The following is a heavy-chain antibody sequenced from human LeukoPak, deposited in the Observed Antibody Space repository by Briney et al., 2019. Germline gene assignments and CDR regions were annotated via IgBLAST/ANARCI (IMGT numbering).Heavy chain of an antibody. J-gene: IGHJ4*02. CDR2: INPNSGGT. CDR1: GYTFTGYY. Sequence: GASVKVSCTASGYTFTGYYMHWVRQAPGQGLEWMGWINPNSGGTNYAQKFQGWVTMTRDTSISTAYMELSRLRSDDTAVYYCAREYSSSHGFDYWGQGTLVTVSS. V-gene: IGHV1-2*04. CDR3: AREYSSSHGFDY. D-gene: IGHD6-6*01.